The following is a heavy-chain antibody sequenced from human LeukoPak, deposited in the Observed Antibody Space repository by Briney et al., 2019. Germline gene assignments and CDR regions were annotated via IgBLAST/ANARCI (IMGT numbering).Heavy chain of an antibody. Sequence: ASVKVSCKASGYTFTGYYMHWVRQAPGQGLEWMGRINPNSGGTNYAQKFQGRVTITTDESTSTAYMELSSLRSEDTAVYYCARGVAVARTWGQGTLVTVSS. CDR3: ARGVAVART. D-gene: IGHD6-19*01. CDR1: GYTFTGYY. CDR2: INPNSGGT. V-gene: IGHV1-2*06. J-gene: IGHJ5*02.